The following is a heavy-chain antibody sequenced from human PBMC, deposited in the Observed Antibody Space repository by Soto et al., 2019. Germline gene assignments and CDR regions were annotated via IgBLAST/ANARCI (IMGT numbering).Heavy chain of an antibody. V-gene: IGHV5-51*01. CDR2: IFPSDSDT. CDR3: ARKDKSGYFNWFDP. J-gene: IGHJ5*02. Sequence: GESLKISCRTSGYRFTSYWIAWVRQMPGKGLEWMGIIFPSDSDTRYSPSFQGQVTISADRSTSAVFLQWASLKASDTAVYFCARKDKSGYFNWFDPWGQGTLVTVSS. D-gene: IGHD3-22*01. CDR1: GYRFTSYW.